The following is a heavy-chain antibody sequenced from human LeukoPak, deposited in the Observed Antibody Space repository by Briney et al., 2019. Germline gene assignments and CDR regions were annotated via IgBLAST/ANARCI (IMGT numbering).Heavy chain of an antibody. CDR3: ARERVVTETFDY. CDR2: ISSSSSYI. D-gene: IGHD2-21*02. J-gene: IGHJ4*02. V-gene: IGHV3-21*01. CDR1: GFTFGSCW. Sequence: GGSLRLSCAASGFTFGSCWMNWVRQAPGKGLEWVSSISSSSSYIYYADSVKGRFTISRDNAKNSLYLQMNSLRAEDTAVYYCARERVVTETFDYWGQGTLVTVSS.